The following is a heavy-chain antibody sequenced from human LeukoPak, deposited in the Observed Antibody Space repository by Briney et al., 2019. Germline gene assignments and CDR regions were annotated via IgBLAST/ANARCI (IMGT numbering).Heavy chain of an antibody. CDR2: ISGSGGSI. V-gene: IGHV3-23*01. Sequence: GGSLRLSCAASGFTFSSYAMSWVRQAPGKGLEWVSAISGSGGSIYYPDSVKGRLTISRDNSKTTLYLQMNSLRAEDTAVYYCAKVFAVARAFDYWGQGTLVTVSS. CDR1: GFTFSSYA. D-gene: IGHD6-19*01. J-gene: IGHJ4*02. CDR3: AKVFAVARAFDY.